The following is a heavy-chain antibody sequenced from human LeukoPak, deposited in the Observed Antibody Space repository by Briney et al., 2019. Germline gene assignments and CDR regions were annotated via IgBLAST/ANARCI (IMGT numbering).Heavy chain of an antibody. CDR3: AKAPRGGYHSRIDY. D-gene: IGHD5-24*01. CDR1: GFTFSSYA. Sequence: GSLRLSCAASGFTFSSYALSWVRQAPGKGLEWVSSISGSGVSTYYADSVKGRFTISRDNSKNTLYLQMNSLRAEDTAIYYCAKAPRGGYHSRIDYWGQGTLVNVSS. J-gene: IGHJ4*02. CDR2: ISGSGVST. V-gene: IGHV3-23*01.